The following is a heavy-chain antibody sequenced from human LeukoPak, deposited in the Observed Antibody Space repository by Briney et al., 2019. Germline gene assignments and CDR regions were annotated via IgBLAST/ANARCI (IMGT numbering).Heavy chain of an antibody. Sequence: PSETVSLTCTVSGGSISSYNWSWIRQPPGKGLEWIGYIYYSGSTNYNPSLKSRVTISVDTSKNQFSLKLSSVTAADTAVYYCASHPLRGGYYYGMDVWGQGTTVTVSS. CDR1: GGSISSYN. D-gene: IGHD3-10*01. CDR2: IYYSGST. V-gene: IGHV4-59*08. J-gene: IGHJ6*02. CDR3: ASHPLRGGYYYGMDV.